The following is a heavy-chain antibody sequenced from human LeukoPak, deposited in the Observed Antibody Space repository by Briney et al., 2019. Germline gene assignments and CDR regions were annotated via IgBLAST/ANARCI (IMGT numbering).Heavy chain of an antibody. J-gene: IGHJ4*02. CDR1: GYTFTGYY. V-gene: IGHV1-2*06. CDR2: INPNSGGT. Sequence: ASVTVSCTASGYTFTGYYMHWVRQAPGQGLEWMGRINPNSGGTNYAQKFQGRVTMTRGTSISTAYMELSRLRSDDTAVYYCARSYLSSYFDYWGQGTLVTVSS. D-gene: IGHD1-26*01. CDR3: ARSYLSSYFDY.